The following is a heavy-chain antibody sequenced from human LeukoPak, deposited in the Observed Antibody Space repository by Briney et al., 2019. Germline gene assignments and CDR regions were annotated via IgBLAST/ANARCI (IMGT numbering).Heavy chain of an antibody. J-gene: IGHJ4*02. Sequence: GGSLTLSCAVSGFTFSIYAMTWVRQAPGRSRECLTSVSSGGRGTYYADSVKGCLTTYRINNKHTLYIQTDSLTAAETAVYYCAKDARGNYYKGYFDYWGQGTLVTVSS. V-gene: IGHV3-23*01. CDR2: VSSGGRGT. D-gene: IGHD1-26*01. CDR3: AKDARGNYYKGYFDY. CDR1: GFTFSIYA.